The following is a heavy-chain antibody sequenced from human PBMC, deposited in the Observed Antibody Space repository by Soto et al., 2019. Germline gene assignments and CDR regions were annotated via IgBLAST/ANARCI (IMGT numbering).Heavy chain of an antibody. CDR1: GFTFSSYA. D-gene: IGHD3-16*01. Sequence: PGGSLRLSCAASGFTFSSYAMSWVRQAPGKGLEWVSAISGSGGSTYYADSVKGRFTISRDNSKNTLYLQMNSLRAEDTAVYYCAKLVTFGGGKRSAFDYWGQGTLVTVSS. J-gene: IGHJ4*02. V-gene: IGHV3-23*01. CDR2: ISGSGGST. CDR3: AKLVTFGGGKRSAFDY.